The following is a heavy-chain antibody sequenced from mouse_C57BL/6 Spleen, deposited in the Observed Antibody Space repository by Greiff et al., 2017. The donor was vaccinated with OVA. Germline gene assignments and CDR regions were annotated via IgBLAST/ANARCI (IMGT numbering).Heavy chain of an antibody. CDR1: GYTFTSYW. CDR2: IDPSDSET. V-gene: IGHV1-52*01. Sequence: VQLQQPGAELVRPGSSVKLSCKASGYTFTSYWMHWVKQRPIQGLEWIGNIDPSDSETHYNQKFKDKATLTVDKSSSTAYMQLSSLTSEDSAVYYCARGADSSGYWFAYWGQGTLVTVSA. CDR3: ARGADSSGYWFAY. D-gene: IGHD3-2*02. J-gene: IGHJ3*01.